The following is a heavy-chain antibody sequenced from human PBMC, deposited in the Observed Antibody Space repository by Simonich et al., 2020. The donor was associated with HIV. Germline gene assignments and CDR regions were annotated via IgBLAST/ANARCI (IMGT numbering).Heavy chain of an antibody. CDR3: ARRHPTTVTTPYFDY. CDR2: INHSEST. CDR1: GGSFSGYY. D-gene: IGHD4-17*01. Sequence: QVQLQQWGAGLLKPSETLSLTCAVYGGSFSGYYWSWIRQPPGKGLAWIGEINHSESTNYNPSLKSRVTISVDTSKNQFSLKLSSVTAADTAVYYCARRHPTTVTTPYFDYWGQGTLVTVSS. J-gene: IGHJ4*02. V-gene: IGHV4-34*01.